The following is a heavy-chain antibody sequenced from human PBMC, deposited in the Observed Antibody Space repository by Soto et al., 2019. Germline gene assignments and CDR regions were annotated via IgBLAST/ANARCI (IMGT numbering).Heavy chain of an antibody. CDR1: GFTFSSYG. CDR3: AKDLDYYDSSYYGMDV. V-gene: IGHV3-30*18. Sequence: PGGSLRLSCASSGFTFSSYGIHCVRQSPCQGLEWVSVISYDGSNKYYADSVKGRFTISRDNSKNTLYLQMNSLRAEDTAVYYCAKDLDYYDSSYYGMDVWGQGTTVTVSS. CDR2: ISYDGSNK. D-gene: IGHD3-22*01. J-gene: IGHJ6*02.